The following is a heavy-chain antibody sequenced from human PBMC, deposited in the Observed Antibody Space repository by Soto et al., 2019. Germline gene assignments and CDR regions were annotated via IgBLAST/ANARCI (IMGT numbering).Heavy chain of an antibody. CDR2: IIPIFGTT. J-gene: IGHJ6*02. D-gene: IGHD5-18*01. Sequence: SVKVSCKASGGSFTYTLSWVRQAPGQGLEWMGGIIPIFGTTNYAQKFQGRVTITAAESTKTAYMELSNLRSHDTAVYYCARLHSHGTFGMDVWGQGTTVTVSS. V-gene: IGHV1-69*13. CDR1: GGSFTYT. CDR3: ARLHSHGTFGMDV.